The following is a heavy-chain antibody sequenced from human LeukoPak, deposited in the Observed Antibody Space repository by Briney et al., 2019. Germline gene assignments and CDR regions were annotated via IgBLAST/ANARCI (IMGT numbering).Heavy chain of an antibody. CDR1: GFTVSSNY. CDR3: AKDAALGMDV. V-gene: IGHV3-66*01. CDR2: IDSGGST. J-gene: IGHJ6*02. Sequence: GGSLRLSWAASGFTVSSNYMSWVRQAPGKGLEWVSVIDSGGSTYYADSVKGRFTISRDNFKNTLYLQINSLRAEDTAVYYCAKDAALGMDVWGQGTTVTVSS. D-gene: IGHD6-25*01.